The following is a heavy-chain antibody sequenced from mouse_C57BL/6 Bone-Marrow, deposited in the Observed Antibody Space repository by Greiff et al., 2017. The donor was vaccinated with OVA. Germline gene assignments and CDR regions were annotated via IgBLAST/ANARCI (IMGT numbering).Heavy chain of an antibody. V-gene: IGHV1-7*01. CDR1: GSTFTSYW. CDR2: INPSSGYT. D-gene: IGHD6-1*01. J-gene: IGHJ2*01. Sequence: VKLMESGAELAKPGASVKLSCKASGSTFTSYWMHWVNQRPGQGLEWIGYINPSSGYTKYNQKFKDKAPLTADKSSSTAYMQLSSLTYEDSAVYYCARSAGVYWGQGTTLTVSS. CDR3: ARSAGVY.